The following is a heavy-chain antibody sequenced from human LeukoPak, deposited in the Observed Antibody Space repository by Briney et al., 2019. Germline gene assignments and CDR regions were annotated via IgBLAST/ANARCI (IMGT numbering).Heavy chain of an antibody. CDR2: IYTHPNT. D-gene: IGHD2-8*01. CDR3: ASGSYFWSA. V-gene: IGHV4-4*07. J-gene: IGHJ5*02. CDR1: VGAFRKFF. Sequence: ETLSLTCTVSVGAFRKFFWRGLRQTAGGGLELIAPIYTHPNTNYTPSLKSRLAMSVHTSKTQFFLNLPSVTAAHTAVYYCASGSYFWSAWGQGTLVIVSS.